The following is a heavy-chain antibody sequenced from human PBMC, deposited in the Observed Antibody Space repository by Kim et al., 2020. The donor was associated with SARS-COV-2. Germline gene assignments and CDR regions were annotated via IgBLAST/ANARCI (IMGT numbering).Heavy chain of an antibody. CDR3: AGDLGLGFFDY. J-gene: IGHJ4*02. V-gene: IGHV3-53*01. CDR2: IYSGGST. CDR1: GLTVSSNY. D-gene: IGHD3-10*01. Sequence: GGSLRLSCAASGLTVSSNYMTWVRQAPGKGLEWVSVIYSGGSTYYADSVKGRFTISRDNSKNTLYLQMNSVVPEDTAVYYCAGDLGLGFFDYWGQGTLVTVSA.